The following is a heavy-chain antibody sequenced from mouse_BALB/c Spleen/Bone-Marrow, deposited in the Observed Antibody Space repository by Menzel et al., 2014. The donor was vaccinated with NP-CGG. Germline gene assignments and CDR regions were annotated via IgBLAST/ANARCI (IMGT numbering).Heavy chain of an antibody. CDR1: GCTFTSYW. CDR2: IAPGSGST. D-gene: IGHD2-1*01. Sequence: DLVKPGASVKLSCKASGCTFTSYWINWIKQRPGQGLEWIGRIAPGSGSTYYNEMFKGKATLTVDTSSGTAYIQLSSLSSEDSAVYFCARFPIYYGNYGAMDYWGQGTSVTVSS. CDR3: ARFPIYYGNYGAMDY. J-gene: IGHJ4*01. V-gene: IGHV1S41*01.